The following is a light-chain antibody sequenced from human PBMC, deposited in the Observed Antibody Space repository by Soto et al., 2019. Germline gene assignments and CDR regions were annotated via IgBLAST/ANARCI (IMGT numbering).Light chain of an antibody. CDR2: GAF. Sequence: SQSPAAVSVSPGERVALSCRARPSVGSNLACCQQKPGQPPRRRIYGAFTRATGSPARFSGSGSETEFTLTISSRQAEDSAGYFCQKYNNWPTWTFGQGTKV. CDR1: PSVGSN. J-gene: IGKJ1*01. CDR3: QKYNNWPTWT. V-gene: IGKV3-15*01.